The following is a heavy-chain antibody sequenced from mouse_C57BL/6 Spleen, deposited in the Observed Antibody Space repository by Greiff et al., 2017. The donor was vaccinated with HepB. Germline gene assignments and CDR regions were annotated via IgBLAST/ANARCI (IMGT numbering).Heavy chain of an antibody. D-gene: IGHD4-1*01. CDR2: INPYNGGT. J-gene: IGHJ2*01. V-gene: IGHV1-19*01. Sequence: EVQLQQSGPVLVKPGASVKMSCKASGYTFTDYYMNWVKQSHGKSLEWIGVINPYNGGTSYNQKFKGKATLTVDKSSSTAYMELNSLTSEDSAVYYCARGGNWDGGNYFDYWGQGTTLTVSS. CDR3: ARGGNWDGGNYFDY. CDR1: GYTFTDYY.